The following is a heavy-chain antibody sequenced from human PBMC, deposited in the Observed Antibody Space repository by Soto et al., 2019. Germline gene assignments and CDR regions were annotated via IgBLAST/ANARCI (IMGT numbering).Heavy chain of an antibody. CDR3: ASAITMIGYEEDAFDI. Sequence: GESLKISCKGSGYSFTSYWIGWVRQMPGKGLEWMGIIYPGDSDTRYSPSFQGQVTISADKSISTAYLKWSSLKASDTAMYYCASAITMIGYEEDAFDIWGQGTMVTVSS. V-gene: IGHV5-51*01. J-gene: IGHJ3*02. CDR2: IYPGDSDT. D-gene: IGHD3-22*01. CDR1: GYSFTSYW.